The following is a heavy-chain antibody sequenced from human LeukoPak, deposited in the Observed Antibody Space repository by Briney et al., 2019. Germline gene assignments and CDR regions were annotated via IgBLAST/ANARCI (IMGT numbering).Heavy chain of an antibody. Sequence: RASVKVSCKASGYTFTGYYMHWVRQAPGQGLEWMGWINPNSGGTNYAQKFQGRVTMTRDTSISTAYMELSRLRSDDTAVYYCARDRDYYDSSGYSHFDYWGQGTLVTVSS. J-gene: IGHJ4*02. CDR3: ARDRDYYDSSGYSHFDY. V-gene: IGHV1-2*02. CDR1: GYTFTGYY. D-gene: IGHD3-22*01. CDR2: INPNSGGT.